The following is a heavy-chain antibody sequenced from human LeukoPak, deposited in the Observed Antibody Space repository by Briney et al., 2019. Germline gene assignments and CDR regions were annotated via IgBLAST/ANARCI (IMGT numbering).Heavy chain of an antibody. V-gene: IGHV4-39*07. CDR3: ARDRYNSWYYFDY. J-gene: IGHJ4*02. CDR1: GGSISSSNYY. CDR2: IYYSGST. Sequence: SETLSLTCSVSGGSISSSNYYWGWIRQPPGKGLEWIGCIYYSGSTYYNASLKSRVTLSVDTSKNQFSLKLSSVTTADTAVYYCARDRYNSWYYFDYWGQGTLVTVSS. D-gene: IGHD3-16*02.